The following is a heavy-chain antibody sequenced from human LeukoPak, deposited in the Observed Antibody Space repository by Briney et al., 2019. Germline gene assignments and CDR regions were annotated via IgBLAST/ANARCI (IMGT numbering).Heavy chain of an antibody. Sequence: PGGSLRLSCAASGFTFSSYAMSWVRQAPGKGLEWVSAISGSGGSTYYADSVKGRFTISRDNSKNTLYLQMNSLRAEDTAVYYCARDSTFDYGEFNWFDPWGQGTLVTVSS. CDR3: ARDSTFDYGEFNWFDP. D-gene: IGHD4-17*01. V-gene: IGHV3-23*01. J-gene: IGHJ5*02. CDR1: GFTFSSYA. CDR2: ISGSGGST.